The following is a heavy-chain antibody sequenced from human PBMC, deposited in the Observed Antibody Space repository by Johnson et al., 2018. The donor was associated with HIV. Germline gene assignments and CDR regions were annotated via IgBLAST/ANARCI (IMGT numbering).Heavy chain of an antibody. D-gene: IGHD6-13*01. CDR1: GFTFSDYY. CDR3: ARATTASGTDNDAFDI. V-gene: IGHV3-11*01. CDR2: IRTSSSTI. Sequence: QVQLVESGGGLVKPGGSLRLSCAASGFTFSDYYMSWIRQAPGKGPEWISYIRTSSSTIYYADSVKGRFTISRDNSKNTLYVQMNSLRAEDTAIYHCARATTASGTDNDAFDIWGQGTMVTVSS. J-gene: IGHJ3*02.